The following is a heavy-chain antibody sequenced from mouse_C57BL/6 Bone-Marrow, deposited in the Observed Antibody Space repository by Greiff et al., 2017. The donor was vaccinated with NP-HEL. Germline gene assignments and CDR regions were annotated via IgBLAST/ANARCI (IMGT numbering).Heavy chain of an antibody. CDR2: LNPSTGGT. J-gene: IGHJ2*01. D-gene: IGHD1-1*01. CDR3: AMSYGSLYYFDY. Sequence: VQLQQSGPELVKPGASVKISCKASGYSFTGYYMNWVKQSPEKSLEWIGELNPSTGGTTYNQKFKAKATLTVDKSSSTAYMQLKSLTSEDSAVYCGAMSYGSLYYFDYWGQGTTLTVSS. V-gene: IGHV1-42*01. CDR1: GYSFTGYY.